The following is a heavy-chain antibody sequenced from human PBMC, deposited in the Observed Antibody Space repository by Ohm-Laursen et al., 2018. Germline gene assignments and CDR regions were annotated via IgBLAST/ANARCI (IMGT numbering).Heavy chain of an antibody. Sequence: SLRLSCAASGFTFSSYGMHWVRQAPGKGLEWVAVISYDGSNKYYADSVKGRFTISRDNSKNTLYLQMDSLRAEDTAVYYCAFGELPKFDYWGQGTLVTVSS. CDR3: AFGELPKFDY. CDR2: ISYDGSNK. D-gene: IGHD3-10*01. V-gene: IGHV3-30*03. CDR1: GFTFSSYG. J-gene: IGHJ4*02.